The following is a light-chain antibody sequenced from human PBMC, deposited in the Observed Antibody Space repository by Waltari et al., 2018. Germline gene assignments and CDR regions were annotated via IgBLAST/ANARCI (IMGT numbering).Light chain of an antibody. J-gene: IGLJ3*02. CDR3: AAWDDTLKGL. CDR2: NDD. CDR1: SSNIGSNT. Sequence: QSVLTQPPSASGAPGQRVTITCSIGSSNIGSNTVNWYQQFPGTAPKLLMFNDDQRASGVPGRFSGSRSVTSASLAISGLQSEDEATYYCAAWDDTLKGLFGGGTTLIVL. V-gene: IGLV1-44*01.